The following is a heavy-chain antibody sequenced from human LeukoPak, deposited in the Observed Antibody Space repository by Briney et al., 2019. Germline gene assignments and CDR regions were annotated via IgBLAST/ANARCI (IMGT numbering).Heavy chain of an antibody. D-gene: IGHD2-2*02. CDR3: AKDPVDIVVVPAAIDTYYYYGMDV. Sequence: PGRSLRLSCAASGFTFSSYGMHWVRQAPGKGLEWVAVILYDGSNKYYADSVKGRFTISRDNSKNTLYLQMNSLRAEDTAVYYCAKDPVDIVVVPAAIDTYYYYGMDVWGQGTTVTVSS. CDR1: GFTFSSYG. V-gene: IGHV3-30*18. J-gene: IGHJ6*02. CDR2: ILYDGSNK.